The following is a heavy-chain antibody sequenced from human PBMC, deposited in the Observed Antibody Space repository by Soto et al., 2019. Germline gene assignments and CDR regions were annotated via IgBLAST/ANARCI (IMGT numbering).Heavy chain of an antibody. J-gene: IGHJ6*03. V-gene: IGHV3-30*18. CDR3: AKMVDTAMVTWYYYYMDV. CDR1: GFTFSSYG. D-gene: IGHD5-18*01. CDR2: ISCDGSNK. Sequence: GGSLRLSYAASGFTFSSYGMHWVRQAPGKGLEWVAVISCDGSNKYYADSVKGRFTISGDNSKNTLYLQMNSLRAEDTAVYYCAKMVDTAMVTWYYYYMDVWGKGTTVTVSS.